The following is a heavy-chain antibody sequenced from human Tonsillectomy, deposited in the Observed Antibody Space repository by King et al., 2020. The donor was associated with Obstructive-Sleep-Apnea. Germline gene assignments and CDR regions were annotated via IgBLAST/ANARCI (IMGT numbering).Heavy chain of an antibody. V-gene: IGHV4-30-2*01. J-gene: IGHJ4*02. D-gene: IGHD2-2*01. Sequence: LQLQESGSGLVKPSQTLSLTCAVSGGSISSGGYSWSWIRQPPGKGLEWIGYIYHSGSTYYNPSLKSRVTISVDRSKNQISLKLSSVTAADTAVYYCARARCSSTSCCIDYWGQGTLVTVSS. CDR1: GGSISSGGYS. CDR3: ARARCSSTSCCIDY. CDR2: IYHSGST.